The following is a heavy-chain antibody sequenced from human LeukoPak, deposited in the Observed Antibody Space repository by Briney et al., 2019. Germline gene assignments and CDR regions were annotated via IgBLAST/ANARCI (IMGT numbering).Heavy chain of an antibody. V-gene: IGHV3-48*03. CDR2: ISSSGSTI. Sequence: GGSLRLSCAASGFTFSSYEMNWVRQAPGKGLEWASYISSSGSTIYYADSVKGRFTISRDNAKNSLYLQMNSLRAEDTAVYYCAKQDYVWGSYRTALDYWGQGTLVTVSS. J-gene: IGHJ4*02. CDR1: GFTFSSYE. CDR3: AKQDYVWGSYRTALDY. D-gene: IGHD3-16*02.